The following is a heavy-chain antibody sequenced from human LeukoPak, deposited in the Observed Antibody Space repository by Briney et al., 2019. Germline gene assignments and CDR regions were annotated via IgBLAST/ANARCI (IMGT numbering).Heavy chain of an antibody. D-gene: IGHD2-21*02. CDR1: Y. J-gene: IGHJ3*02. CDR2: IYYSGIT. Sequence: YWIGWIRQPPGKGLEWIGYIYYSGITYYNPSLKSRVTISVDTSKNQFSLKLSSVTAADTAVYYCARGVTAIWGGFDIWGQGTMVTVSS. V-gene: IGHV4-30-4*08. CDR3: ARGVTAIWGGFDI.